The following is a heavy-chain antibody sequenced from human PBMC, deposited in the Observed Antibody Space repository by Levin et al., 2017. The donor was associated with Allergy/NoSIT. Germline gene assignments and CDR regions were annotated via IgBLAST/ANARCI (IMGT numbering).Heavy chain of an antibody. CDR2: IIPILGIA. J-gene: IGHJ2*01. CDR1: GGTFSSYA. CDR3: ASTGSYYYGSGSYYTPLNPGYFDL. Sequence: GASVKVSCKASGGTFSSYAISWVRQAPGQGLEWMGRIIPILGIANYAQKFQGRVTITADKSTSTAYMELSSLRSEDTAVYYCASTGSYYYGSGSYYTPLNPGYFDLWGRGTLVTVSS. V-gene: IGHV1-69*04. D-gene: IGHD3-10*01.